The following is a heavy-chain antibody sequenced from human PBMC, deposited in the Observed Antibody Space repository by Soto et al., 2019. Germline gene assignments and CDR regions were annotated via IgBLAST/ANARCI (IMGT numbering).Heavy chain of an antibody. CDR1: GFTFSAFG. Sequence: ESGGGVVQPGRSLRLSCAASGFTFSAFGMHWVRQAPGKGLEWVAVISNDGNSEHYADSVKARFTISRDKSKNTFYLQMNSLSVEDTAVYYCAKTITTVGVSSTGRGALLDNWGQGILVSVSS. CDR2: ISNDGNSE. D-gene: IGHD3-3*01. CDR3: AKTITTVGVSSTGRGALLDN. V-gene: IGHV3-30*18. J-gene: IGHJ4*02.